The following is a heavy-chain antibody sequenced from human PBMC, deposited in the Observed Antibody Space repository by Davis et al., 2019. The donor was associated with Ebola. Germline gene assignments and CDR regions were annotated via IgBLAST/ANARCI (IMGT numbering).Heavy chain of an antibody. Sequence: SCKASGYTFTSYGMNWVRQAPGKGLEWVSAISGSGDSTYYADSVKGRFTISRDNSKSTLYLQMNSLRAEDTAVYYCAKDLQFYYGSADYWGQGTLVTVSA. CDR3: AKDLQFYYGSADY. CDR1: GYTFTSYG. J-gene: IGHJ4*02. V-gene: IGHV3-23*01. D-gene: IGHD3-10*01. CDR2: ISGSGDST.